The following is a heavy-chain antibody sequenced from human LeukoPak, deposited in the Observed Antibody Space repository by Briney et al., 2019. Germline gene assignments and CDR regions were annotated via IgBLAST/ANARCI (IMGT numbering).Heavy chain of an antibody. D-gene: IGHD3-22*01. V-gene: IGHV3-23*01. Sequence: GGSLRLSCAASGFTFSNAWMNWVRQAPGKGLEWVSAISGSGGSTYYADSVKGRFTISRDNSKDTLYLQMNSLRAEDTAVYYCAKVRDYYDSSGYRSRSHDASDIWGQGTMVTVSS. CDR1: GFTFSNAW. J-gene: IGHJ3*02. CDR3: AKVRDYYDSSGYRSRSHDASDI. CDR2: ISGSGGST.